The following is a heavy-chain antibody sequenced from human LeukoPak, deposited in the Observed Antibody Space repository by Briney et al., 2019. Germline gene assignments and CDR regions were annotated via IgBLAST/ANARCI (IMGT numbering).Heavy chain of an antibody. CDR2: IIPIFGTA. D-gene: IGHD4-23*01. V-gene: IGHV1-69*06. J-gene: IGHJ4*02. CDR1: GGTFSSYA. CDR3: ARVADIRYGGKRYNFDY. Sequence: ASVKVSCKASGGTFSSYAISWVRQAPGQGLEWMGGIIPIFGTANYAQKFQGRVTITADKSTSTAYMELSGLRPEDTAVYYCARVADIRYGGKRYNFDYWGQGTLVTVSS.